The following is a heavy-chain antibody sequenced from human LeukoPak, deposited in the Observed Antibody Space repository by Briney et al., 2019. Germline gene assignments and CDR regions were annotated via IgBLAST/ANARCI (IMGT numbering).Heavy chain of an antibody. D-gene: IGHD3-22*01. Sequence: SETLSLTCTVSGDSISSGPYYWGWIRQPPGKGLEWIGNIYYGENTYYNPSLKSRVTISIDTSNNQFYLKPSSLTAADTAVYYCARRDDSSGYHKIFDYWGQGTLVTVSS. CDR1: GDSISSGPYY. CDR2: IYYGENT. CDR3: ARRDDSSGYHKIFDY. V-gene: IGHV4-39*01. J-gene: IGHJ4*02.